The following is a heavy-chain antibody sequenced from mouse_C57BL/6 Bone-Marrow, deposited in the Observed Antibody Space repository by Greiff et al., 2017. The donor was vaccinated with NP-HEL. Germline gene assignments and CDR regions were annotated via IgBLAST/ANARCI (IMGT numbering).Heavy chain of an antibody. CDR1: GYTFTSYW. Sequence: QVQLQQPGAELVKPGASVKLSCKASGYTFTSYWMHWVKQRPGQGLEWIGMIHPNSGSTNYNEKFKSKATLTVDKSSSTAYMQLSSLTSEDSAAYYCARSWAAWFAYWGQGTLVTVSA. D-gene: IGHD4-1*01. CDR3: ARSWAAWFAY. V-gene: IGHV1-64*01. CDR2: IHPNSGST. J-gene: IGHJ3*01.